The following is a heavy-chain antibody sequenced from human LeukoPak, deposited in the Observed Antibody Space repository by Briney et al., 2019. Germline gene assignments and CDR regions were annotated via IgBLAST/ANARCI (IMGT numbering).Heavy chain of an antibody. CDR3: ARGHRISYYYDSSGRTLDY. Sequence: PSETLSLTCAVYGGSFRGYYWSWIRQPPGKGLEWIGEINHSGSTNYNPSLKSRVTISVDTSRNQFSLKLSSVTAADTAVYYCARGHRISYYYDSSGRTLDYWGQGTLVTVSS. V-gene: IGHV4-34*01. J-gene: IGHJ4*02. CDR2: INHSGST. CDR1: GGSFRGYY. D-gene: IGHD3-22*01.